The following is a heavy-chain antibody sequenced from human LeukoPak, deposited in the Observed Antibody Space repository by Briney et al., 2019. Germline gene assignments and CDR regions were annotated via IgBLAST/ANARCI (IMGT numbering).Heavy chain of an antibody. J-gene: IGHJ3*02. Sequence: SGGSLRLSCAASGLIFSSYWMSWVRQAPGKGLEWVANIKSDGSEKYYVDSVKGRFTISRDNAKNSLYLQMNSLRAEDTAVYYCARDGMITAYAFDIWGQGTMVTVSS. CDR1: GLIFSSYW. D-gene: IGHD3-16*01. CDR2: IKSDGSEK. V-gene: IGHV3-7*01. CDR3: ARDGMITAYAFDI.